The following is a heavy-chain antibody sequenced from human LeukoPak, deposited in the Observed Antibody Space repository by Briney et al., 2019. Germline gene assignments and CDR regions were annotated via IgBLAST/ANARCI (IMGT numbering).Heavy chain of an antibody. D-gene: IGHD2-15*01. CDR3: AREAHCSGGSCYWVYYYYYYMDV. V-gene: IGHV3-21*01. CDR2: IISSSSYI. J-gene: IGHJ6*03. Sequence: GGSLRLSCAASGFTFTSYVMTWVRQAPGKGLEWVSSIISSSSYIYYADSVKGRFTISRDNAKNSLYLQMNSLRAEDTAVYYCAREAHCSGGSCYWVYYYYYYMDVWGKGTTVTVSS. CDR1: GFTFTSYV.